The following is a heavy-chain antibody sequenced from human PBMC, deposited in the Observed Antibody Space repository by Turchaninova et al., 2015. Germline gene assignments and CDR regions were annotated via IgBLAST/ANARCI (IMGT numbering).Heavy chain of an antibody. CDR2: INPNTGGT. V-gene: IGHV1-2*02. CDR1: GYTFTGSY. Sequence: QVQLVQSGAEVKKPGASVKVSCKASGYTFTGSYIHWVRQAPGQWLEWMGWINPNTGGTNYAQKFRGRVTRTRDTSISTAYMELSRLTSDDTAVYYCAKDGPFDPWGQGTLVTVSS. CDR3: AKDGPFDP. J-gene: IGHJ5*02.